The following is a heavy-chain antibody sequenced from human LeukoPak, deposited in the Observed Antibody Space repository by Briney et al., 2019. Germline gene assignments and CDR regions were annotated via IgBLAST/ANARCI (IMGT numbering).Heavy chain of an antibody. Sequence: GGSLRLSCAASGFTFSSYAMSWVRQAPGKGLKWVSAISGSGGSTYYADSVKGRFTISRDNSKNTLYLQMNSLRAEDTAVYYCAKGDCSSTSCPRTDAFDIWGQGTMVTVSS. CDR1: GFTFSSYA. V-gene: IGHV3-23*01. J-gene: IGHJ3*02. CDR2: ISGSGGST. D-gene: IGHD2-2*01. CDR3: AKGDCSSTSCPRTDAFDI.